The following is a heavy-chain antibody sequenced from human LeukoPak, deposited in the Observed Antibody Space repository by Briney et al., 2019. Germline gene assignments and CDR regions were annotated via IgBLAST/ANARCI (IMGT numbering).Heavy chain of an antibody. J-gene: IGHJ3*02. CDR2: VSSEGNT. V-gene: IGHV3-23*01. Sequence: PGGSQRLSCAASGFTFSSFAMSWVRQAPGKGLQWVSAVSSEGNTFYADSVKGRFTISRDNSNNTLYLQMNSLRVEDTAVYYCAKDRHNYYDSGPFFPSPFDAFDIWGHGTLVTVSS. CDR1: GFTFSSFA. D-gene: IGHD3-22*01. CDR3: AKDRHNYYDSGPFFPSPFDAFDI.